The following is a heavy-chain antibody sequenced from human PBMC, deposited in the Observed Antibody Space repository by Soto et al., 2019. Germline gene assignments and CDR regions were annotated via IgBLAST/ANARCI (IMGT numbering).Heavy chain of an antibody. CDR2: ISSNGGST. J-gene: IGHJ4*02. Sequence: GWSLRLCCAASGFTFSSYAMHWFRQAPGKGLEYVSAISSNGGSTYYADSVKGRFTISRDNSKNTLYLQMSSLRAEDTAVYYCVKALRYFDWLPDFDYWGQGTLVTVSS. CDR3: VKALRYFDWLPDFDY. D-gene: IGHD3-9*01. V-gene: IGHV3-64D*06. CDR1: GFTFSSYA.